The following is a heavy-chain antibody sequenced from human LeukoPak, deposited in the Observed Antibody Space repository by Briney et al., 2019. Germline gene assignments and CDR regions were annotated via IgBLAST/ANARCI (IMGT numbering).Heavy chain of an antibody. V-gene: IGHV5-51*01. Sequence: GESLKISCKGSGYSFTSYWIGWVRPMPGKGLEWMGIIYPGDSDTRYSPSFQGQVTISADKSISTAFLQWSSLKASDTAMYYCARLSYDSSGYLDAFDIWGQGTMVTVSS. CDR1: GYSFTSYW. D-gene: IGHD3-22*01. CDR3: ARLSYDSSGYLDAFDI. J-gene: IGHJ3*02. CDR2: IYPGDSDT.